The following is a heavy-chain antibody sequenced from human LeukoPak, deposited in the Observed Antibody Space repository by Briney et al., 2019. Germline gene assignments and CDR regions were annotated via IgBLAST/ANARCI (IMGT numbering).Heavy chain of an antibody. CDR1: GFALSSYA. CDR3: ARVGRGMVREKPDYYYYGMDV. J-gene: IGHJ6*02. D-gene: IGHD3-10*01. CDR2: ISYDGSNK. V-gene: IGHV3-30-3*01. Sequence: GRSLRLSCAASGFALSSYAMHWVRQAPGKGLEWVAVISYDGSNKYYSDSVKGRFTISRDNSKKTLYLQMNSLRTEDTAVYYCARVGRGMVREKPDYYYYGMDVWGQGTTVTVSS.